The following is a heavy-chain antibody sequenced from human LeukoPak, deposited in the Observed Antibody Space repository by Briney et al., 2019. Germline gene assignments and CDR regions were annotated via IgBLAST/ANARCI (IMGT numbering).Heavy chain of an antibody. Sequence: GGSLRLSCAASGFTVSSNYMSWVRQAPGKGLEWVSVIYSGGSTYYADSVKGRFTISRDNSKNTLYLQMNSLRAEDTAVYYCAREKRRIAAAGISFDYWGQGTLVTVSS. CDR3: AREKRRIAAAGISFDY. V-gene: IGHV3-66*01. CDR2: IYSGGST. D-gene: IGHD6-13*01. CDR1: GFTVSSNY. J-gene: IGHJ4*02.